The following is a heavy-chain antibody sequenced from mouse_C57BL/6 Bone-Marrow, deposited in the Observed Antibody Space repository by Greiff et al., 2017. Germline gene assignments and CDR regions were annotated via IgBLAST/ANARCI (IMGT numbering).Heavy chain of an antibody. CDR3: ATTSLYDGSSYDWFAY. D-gene: IGHD1-1*01. V-gene: IGHV1-80*01. CDR1: GYAFSSYW. J-gene: IGHJ3*01. CDR2: IYPGDGDT. Sequence: QVQLQQSGAELVKPGASVKISCKASGYAFSSYWMNWVKQRPGKGLEWIGQIYPGDGDTNYNGKFKGKATLTADKSSSTAYMQLSSLTSEDSAVYFCATTSLYDGSSYDWFAYWGQGTLVTVSA.